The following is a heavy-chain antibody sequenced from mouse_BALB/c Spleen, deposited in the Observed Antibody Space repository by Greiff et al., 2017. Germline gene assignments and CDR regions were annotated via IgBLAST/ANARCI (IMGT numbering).Heavy chain of an antibody. J-gene: IGHJ4*01. CDR1: GFNIKDYY. D-gene: IGHD1-2*01. Sequence: EVKLVESGAELVRSGASVKLSCTASGFNIKDYYMHWVKQRPEQGLEWIGWIDPENGDTEYAPKFQGKATMTADTSSNTAYLQLSSLTSEDTAVYYCNAVITTATWAMDYWGQGTSVTVSS. CDR2: IDPENGDT. V-gene: IGHV14-4*02. CDR3: NAVITTATWAMDY.